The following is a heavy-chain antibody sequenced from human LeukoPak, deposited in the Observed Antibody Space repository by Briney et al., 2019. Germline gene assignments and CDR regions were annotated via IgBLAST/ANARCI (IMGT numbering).Heavy chain of an antibody. CDR1: GFTFSTYN. J-gene: IGHJ4*02. CDR3: AKRGPGSPQSGKYYFDY. Sequence: PGGSLRLSCAASGFTFSTYNMNWVRQAPGKGLEWVSSITSSSTYIYYADSVKGRFTISRDNSKNTLYLQMNSLRAEDTAVYYCAKRGPGSPQSGKYYFDYWGQGTLVTVSS. CDR2: ITSSSTYI. D-gene: IGHD3-10*01. V-gene: IGHV3-21*04.